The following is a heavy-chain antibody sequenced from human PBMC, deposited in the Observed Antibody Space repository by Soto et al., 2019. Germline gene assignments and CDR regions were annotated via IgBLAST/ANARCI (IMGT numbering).Heavy chain of an antibody. CDR2: IMPIFRAP. Sequence: QVQLVQSGAEVKKPGSSVKVSCKASGGAFSDYAFSWVRQAPGQGLEWLGGIMPIFRAPDYAQKFQGRVTITAXETTGTXXREMRGLRPEDTAVTYCASWSKEAEIGNYYYVMDVWGQGTTVTVS. V-gene: IGHV1-69*12. CDR1: GGAFSDYA. CDR3: ASWSKEAEIGNYYYVMDV. D-gene: IGHD3-22*01. J-gene: IGHJ6*02.